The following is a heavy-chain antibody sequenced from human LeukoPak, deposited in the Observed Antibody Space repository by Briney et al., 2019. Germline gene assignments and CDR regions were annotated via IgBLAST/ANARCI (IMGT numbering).Heavy chain of an antibody. Sequence: ASVKVSYKASGGTFSSYAISWVRQAPGQGLEWMGGIIPIFGTANYAQKFQGRVTITADESTSTAYMELSSLRSEDTAVYYCARVREYYYGSGSLNWFDPWGQGTLVTVSS. V-gene: IGHV1-69*13. J-gene: IGHJ5*02. D-gene: IGHD3-10*01. CDR1: GGTFSSYA. CDR2: IIPIFGTA. CDR3: ARVREYYYGSGSLNWFDP.